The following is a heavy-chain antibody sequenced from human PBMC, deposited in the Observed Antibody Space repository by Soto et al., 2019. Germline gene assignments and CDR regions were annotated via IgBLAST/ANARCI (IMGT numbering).Heavy chain of an antibody. CDR2: ISFSGAT. Sequence: SETLSLTCTVSGVSITSYFWSWIRQTPGKGLDWIGSISFSGATYSNPSLKGRAALSVDTSENQLSLTLNSVTSADTAVYFCARDRRDGYKRYFDFWGQGNQVTVSS. CDR3: ARDRRDGYKRYFDF. J-gene: IGHJ4*02. D-gene: IGHD5-12*01. V-gene: IGHV4-59*01. CDR1: GVSITSYF.